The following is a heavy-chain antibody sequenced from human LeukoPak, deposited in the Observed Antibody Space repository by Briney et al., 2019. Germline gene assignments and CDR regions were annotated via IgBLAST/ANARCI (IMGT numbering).Heavy chain of an antibody. D-gene: IGHD3-16*02. CDR1: GFSFSSYG. V-gene: IGHV3-30*02. J-gene: IGHJ5*02. CDR2: IRYDGNNK. Sequence: GGSLRLSCAASGFSFSSYGMHWVRQAPGKGLEWVAFIRYDGNNKYYADSADSVKGRFTISRDNSKNTLYLQMNSLRVEDTAIYYCAKDIRWSYSSESYGWLDPWGQGTLVTVSS. CDR3: AKDIRWSYSSESYGWLDP.